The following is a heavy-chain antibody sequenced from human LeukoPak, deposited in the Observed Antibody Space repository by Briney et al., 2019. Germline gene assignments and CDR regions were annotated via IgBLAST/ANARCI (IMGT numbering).Heavy chain of an antibody. CDR3: ARAGGYSHGYAY. CDR2: INHSGST. CDR1: GGSFSGYY. J-gene: IGHJ4*02. Sequence: SETLSLTCAVYGGSFSGYYWSWIRQPPGKGLEWIGEINHSGSTNYNPSLKSRVTISVDTSKNQFSLKLSSVTAADTAVYYCARAGGYSHGYAYWGQGTLVTVSS. D-gene: IGHD5-18*01. V-gene: IGHV4-34*01.